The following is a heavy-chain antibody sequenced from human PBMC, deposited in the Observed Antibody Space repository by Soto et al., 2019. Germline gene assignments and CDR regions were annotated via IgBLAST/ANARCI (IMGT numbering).Heavy chain of an antibody. V-gene: IGHV4-4*07. J-gene: IGHJ3*02. CDR3: ARDLRGAARRKDAFDI. Sequence: SETLSLTGTVSGGSISSYYWSWIRQPAGKGLEWIGRIYTSGSTNYNPSLKSRVTMSVDTSKNQFSLKLSSVTAADTAVYYCARDLRGAARRKDAFDIWGQGTMVTVSS. D-gene: IGHD3-10*01. CDR1: GGSISSYY. CDR2: IYTSGST.